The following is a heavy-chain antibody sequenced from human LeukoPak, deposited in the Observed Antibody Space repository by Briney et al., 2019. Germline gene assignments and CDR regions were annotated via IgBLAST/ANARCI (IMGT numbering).Heavy chain of an antibody. D-gene: IGHD3-22*01. CDR2: IYYSGST. V-gene: IGHV4-39*01. Sequence: SETLSLTCTVSGGSINSGTYYWGWIRQPPGKGLEWIGTIYYSGSTYYNPSLKSRVTISVGTSKNQFSLKLSSVTAADTAVYYCARHDSSGPYNAFDIWGQGTMVTVSS. CDR1: GGSINSGTYY. CDR3: ARHDSSGPYNAFDI. J-gene: IGHJ3*02.